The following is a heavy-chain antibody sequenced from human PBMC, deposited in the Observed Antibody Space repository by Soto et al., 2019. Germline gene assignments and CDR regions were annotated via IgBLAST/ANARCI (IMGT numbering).Heavy chain of an antibody. CDR1: GFTFSSYA. V-gene: IGHV3-30-3*01. Sequence: QVQLVESGGGVVQPGRSLRLSCAASGFTFSSYAMHWVRQAPGKGLEWVAVSSYDGSNKYYADSVKGRFTTSRDNSKNKLYLQMNSLRAEDTAVYYCAGENSLDGLSALMDVWGQGTTVTVSS. D-gene: IGHD5-18*01. J-gene: IGHJ6*02. CDR3: AGENSLDGLSALMDV. CDR2: SSYDGSNK.